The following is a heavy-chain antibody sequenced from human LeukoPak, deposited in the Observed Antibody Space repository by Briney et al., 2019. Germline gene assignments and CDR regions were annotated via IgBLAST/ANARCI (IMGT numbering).Heavy chain of an antibody. CDR1: GGSFGGYY. CDR3: ARILWYFDY. D-gene: IGHD3-10*01. CDR2: INHSGST. J-gene: IGHJ4*02. V-gene: IGHV4-34*01. Sequence: SETLSLTCAVYGGSFGGYYWSWIRQPPGKALEWIGEINHSGSTNYNPSLKSRVTISVDTSKNQFSLKLSSVTAADTAVYYCARILWYFDYWGQGTLVTVSS.